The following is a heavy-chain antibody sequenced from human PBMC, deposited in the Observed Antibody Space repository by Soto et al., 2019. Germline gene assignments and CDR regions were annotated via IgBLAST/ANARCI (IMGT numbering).Heavy chain of an antibody. V-gene: IGHV5-51*01. J-gene: IGHJ5*02. CDR2: IYPADSET. CDR3: ARLARQSYHSDSSNYYTSWFDP. Sequence: GEPLNISLKVFEYGFTTFWSGLVCHTPGIVLDWIGLIYPADSETRYSPSFQGEFTLSADKAINTAYLQWSSLNASDTAMYYCARLARQSYHSDSSNYYTSWFDPWGQGTMVTVSS. CDR1: EYGFTTFW. D-gene: IGHD3-22*01.